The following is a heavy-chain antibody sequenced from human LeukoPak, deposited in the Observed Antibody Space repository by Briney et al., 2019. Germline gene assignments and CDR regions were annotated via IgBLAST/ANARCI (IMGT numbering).Heavy chain of an antibody. V-gene: IGHV3-7*01. CDR2: IKQDGSEK. Sequence: PGGSLRLSCAASGFTFSSYWMSWVRQAPGKGLEWVTNIKQDGSEKYYVDSVKGRFTISRDNAENSLYLQMNSLSAEDTAVYYCARALRYCSGTSCYRRFDYWGQGTLLTVSS. D-gene: IGHD2-2*01. J-gene: IGHJ4*02. CDR1: GFTFSSYW. CDR3: ARALRYCSGTSCYRRFDY.